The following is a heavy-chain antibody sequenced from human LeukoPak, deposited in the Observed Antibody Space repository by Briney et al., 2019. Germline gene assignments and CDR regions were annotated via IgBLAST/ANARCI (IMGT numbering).Heavy chain of an antibody. J-gene: IGHJ6*02. CDR3: ARGRARFGMDV. CDR2: MNPSSGNT. Sequence: ASVKVSCKASGYTFTSYDINWVRQATGQGLEWMGWMNPSSGNTVYTQRFQGRVTMTRNTSTSTAYMELSNLRSEDTAVYYCARGRARFGMDVWGQGTTVTVSS. CDR1: GYTFTSYD. V-gene: IGHV1-8*01.